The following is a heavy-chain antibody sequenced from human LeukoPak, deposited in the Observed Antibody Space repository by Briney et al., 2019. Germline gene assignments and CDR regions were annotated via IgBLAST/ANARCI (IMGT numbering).Heavy chain of an antibody. CDR2: ISGSGGTT. Sequence: GGSLRLSCAASGFTFSSYAMSWVRQAPGKGLEWVSAISGSGGTTYYADSVKGRFTISRDNSENTLYLQMSSLRAEDTALYYCAKSVNWNYIGYCDYWGQGTLVTVSS. D-gene: IGHD1-7*01. V-gene: IGHV3-23*01. CDR3: AKSVNWNYIGYCDY. CDR1: GFTFSSYA. J-gene: IGHJ4*02.